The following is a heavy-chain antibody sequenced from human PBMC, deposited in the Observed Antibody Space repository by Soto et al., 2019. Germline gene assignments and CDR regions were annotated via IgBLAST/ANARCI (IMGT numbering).Heavy chain of an antibody. CDR2: ISAYNGNT. CDR3: ARTADDFWSGVDY. D-gene: IGHD3-3*01. V-gene: IGHV1-18*01. CDR1: GYTFTSYG. Sequence: QVQLVQSGAEVKKPGASVKVSCKASGYTFTSYGISWVRQAPGQGLEWMGWISAYNGNTNYAQKLKGRVTMITDTSTSTAYLELGSMSADATAVSYCARTADDFWSGVDYWGQGTLVTVSS. J-gene: IGHJ4*02.